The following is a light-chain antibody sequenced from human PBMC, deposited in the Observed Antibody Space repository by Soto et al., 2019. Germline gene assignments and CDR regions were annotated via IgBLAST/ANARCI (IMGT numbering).Light chain of an antibody. J-gene: IGLJ1*01. CDR2: DVS. CDR1: SSDVGGYNY. V-gene: IGLV2-14*01. Sequence: QSALTQPASVSGSPGQSITISCTGTSSDVGGYNYVSWYQQHPGKAPKLVIYDVSNRPSGVSNRFSGSKSGNTASLTISGLQAEDEADYYCNSYTSSSTYVFVTGTKVTVL. CDR3: NSYTSSSTYV.